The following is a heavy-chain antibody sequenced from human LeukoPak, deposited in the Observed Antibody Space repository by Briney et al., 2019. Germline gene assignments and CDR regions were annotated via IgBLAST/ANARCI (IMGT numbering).Heavy chain of an antibody. Sequence: ASVKVSCKASGGTFSSYAISWVRQAPGQGLEWLGGIIPIFGTANYAQKFQGRVTITADESTSTAYMELSSLRSEDTAVYYCAGRWTRYCSSTSCGGNYYYYMDVWGKGTTVTVSS. J-gene: IGHJ6*03. CDR3: AGRWTRYCSSTSCGGNYYYYMDV. CDR1: GGTFSSYA. D-gene: IGHD2-2*01. V-gene: IGHV1-69*01. CDR2: IIPIFGTA.